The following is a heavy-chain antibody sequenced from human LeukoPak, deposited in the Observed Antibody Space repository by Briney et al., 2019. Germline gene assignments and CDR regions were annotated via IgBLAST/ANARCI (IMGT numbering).Heavy chain of an antibody. V-gene: IGHV4-30-2*01. CDR1: GGSISRIDHY. Sequence: SETLSLTCTVSGGSISRIDHYWSWIRQPPGKGLEWIGYIHHSGMTYYNPSLGSRVSISMDRSNNRVSLQLNSLTAADTAVYYCVRDMAGDEDYWGQGTPVTVSS. CDR2: IHHSGMT. J-gene: IGHJ4*02. CDR3: VRDMAGDEDY. D-gene: IGHD6-19*01.